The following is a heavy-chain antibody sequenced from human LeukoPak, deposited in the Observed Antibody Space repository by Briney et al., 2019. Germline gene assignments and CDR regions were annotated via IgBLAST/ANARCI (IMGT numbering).Heavy chain of an antibody. D-gene: IGHD6-19*01. Sequence: GGSLTLSCAASGFTFSSYAMSWVRQAPGKGLEWVSGISGSGGSTYYAYSEKGRSTISRNNSKNTLFLQNNSLRPKDTAVYYCAKHRPRPRQWLAPYYFDYWGQGTLVTVSS. J-gene: IGHJ4*02. V-gene: IGHV3-23*01. CDR2: ISGSGGST. CDR3: AKHRPRPRQWLAPYYFDY. CDR1: GFTFSSYA.